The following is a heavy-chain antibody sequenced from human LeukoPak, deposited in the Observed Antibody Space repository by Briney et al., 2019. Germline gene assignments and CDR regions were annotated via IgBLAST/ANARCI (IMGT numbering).Heavy chain of an antibody. CDR1: GYTFTSYD. Sequence: ASVNVSCKASGYTFTSYDINWVRQATGQGLEWMGWMNPNSGNTGYAQKFQGRVTMTRNTSIGTAYMELSSLRSEDTAVYYCARATHYYYGMDVWGQGTTVTVSS. V-gene: IGHV1-8*01. J-gene: IGHJ6*02. CDR2: MNPNSGNT. CDR3: ARATHYYYGMDV.